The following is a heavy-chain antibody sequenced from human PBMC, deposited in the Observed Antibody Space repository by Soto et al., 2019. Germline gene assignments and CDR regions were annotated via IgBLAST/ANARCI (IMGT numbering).Heavy chain of an antibody. Sequence: GGSLRLSCAASGVTFSSYAMHWVRQAPGKGLEWVAVISYDGSNKYYTDSVKGRFTISRDNSKNTLYLQMNSLRAEDTAVYYCARDLGYSYSYGFDYWGQGTLVTVSS. CDR2: ISYDGSNK. D-gene: IGHD5-18*01. V-gene: IGHV3-30-3*01. J-gene: IGHJ4*02. CDR1: GVTFSSYA. CDR3: ARDLGYSYSYGFDY.